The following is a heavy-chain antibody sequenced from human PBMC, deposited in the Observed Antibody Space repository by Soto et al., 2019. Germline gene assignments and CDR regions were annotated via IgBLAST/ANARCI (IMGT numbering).Heavy chain of an antibody. CDR3: ARAHLPYNSSSWPYWFDP. Sequence: ASVKVSCKASGYAFTSYCMHWVRQAPGQGLEWMGIINPSGGSTSYAQKSQGRVTMTRDTSTSTVYMELSSLRSEDTAVYYCARAHLPYNSSSWPYWFDPWGQGTLVTVSS. J-gene: IGHJ5*02. D-gene: IGHD6-13*01. V-gene: IGHV1-46*03. CDR2: INPSGGST. CDR1: GYAFTSYC.